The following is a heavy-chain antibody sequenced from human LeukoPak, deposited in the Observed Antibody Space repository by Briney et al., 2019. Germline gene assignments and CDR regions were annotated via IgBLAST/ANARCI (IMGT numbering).Heavy chain of an antibody. CDR2: IRYDGSSE. Sequence: GGSLRLSCAASGFVFSSYGMHWVRQAPGKGLEWVTFIRYDGSSEFYADSVKGRFTVSRDNSKNTLYLQMNSLRIEDTAVYYCAKDSGSTLDYWGQGTLVTVSS. D-gene: IGHD1-26*01. V-gene: IGHV3-30*02. CDR1: GFVFSSYG. CDR3: AKDSGSTLDY. J-gene: IGHJ4*02.